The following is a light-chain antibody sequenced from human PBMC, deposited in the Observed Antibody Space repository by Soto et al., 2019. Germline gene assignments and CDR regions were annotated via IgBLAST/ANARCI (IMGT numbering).Light chain of an antibody. J-gene: IGLJ3*02. V-gene: IGLV2-14*01. Sequence: QSALTQPASVSGSPGQSITISCTGTSSDVGSYNYVSWYQQHPGKAPKLMIYEVSNRPSGVSNGFSGSKSGNTASLTISGLQAEDEANFYCCSYTSSSTVFGGGTKVTVL. CDR2: EVS. CDR1: SSDVGSYNY. CDR3: CSYTSSSTV.